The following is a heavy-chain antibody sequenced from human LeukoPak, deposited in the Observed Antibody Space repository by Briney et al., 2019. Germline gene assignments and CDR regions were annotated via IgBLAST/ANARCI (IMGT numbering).Heavy chain of an antibody. CDR3: ARHLGAHYDFWSGYYYYYGMDV. V-gene: IGHV4-59*08. Sequence: KPSETLSLTCTVSGGSISSYYWSWIRQPPGKGLEWIGYIYYSGSTNYNPSLKSRVTISVDTSKNQFSLKLSSVTAADTAVYYCARHLGAHYDFWSGYYYYYGMDVWGQGTTVTVSS. CDR1: GGSISSYY. D-gene: IGHD3-3*01. CDR2: IYYSGST. J-gene: IGHJ6*02.